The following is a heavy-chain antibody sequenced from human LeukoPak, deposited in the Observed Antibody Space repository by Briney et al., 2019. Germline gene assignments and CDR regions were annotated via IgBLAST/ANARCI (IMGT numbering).Heavy chain of an antibody. CDR2: ISSSGSTI. CDR3: AELGITMIGGV. V-gene: IGHV3-48*03. D-gene: IGHD3-10*02. CDR1: GFTFSSYA. J-gene: IGHJ6*04. Sequence: PGGSLRLSCAASGFTFSSYAMSWVRQAPGKGLEWVSFISSSGSTIYYADSVKGRFTISRDNAKNSLYLQMNSLRAEDTAVYYCAELGITMIGGVWGKGTTVTISS.